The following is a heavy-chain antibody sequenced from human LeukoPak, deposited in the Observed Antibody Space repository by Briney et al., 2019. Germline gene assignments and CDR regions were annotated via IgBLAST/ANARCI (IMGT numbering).Heavy chain of an antibody. D-gene: IGHD2-2*01. Sequence: GASVKVSCKASGYAFTGYYMHWVRQAPGQGLEWMGWINPNSGGTNYAQEFQGRVTMIRDTSISTAYMELSRLRSDDTAVYYCARDRYCSSTSCYGEFDPWGQGTLVTVSS. V-gene: IGHV1-2*02. CDR2: INPNSGGT. CDR3: ARDRYCSSTSCYGEFDP. CDR1: GYAFTGYY. J-gene: IGHJ5*02.